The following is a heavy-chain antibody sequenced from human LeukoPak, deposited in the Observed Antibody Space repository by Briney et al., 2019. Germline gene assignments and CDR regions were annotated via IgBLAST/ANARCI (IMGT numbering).Heavy chain of an antibody. CDR1: GYSFTSYW. J-gene: IGHJ4*02. CDR3: ARRASSGSYYDL. CDR2: TYPGDPDT. D-gene: IGHD1-26*01. V-gene: IGHV5-51*01. Sequence: GESRKISCKASGYSFTSYWIGWVRQMPGKGLGWMGITYPGDPDTRHSRSFQGQVTISADTSITTAYLQWSSLTTSDTAMYYCARRASSGSYYDLWGQGTLVTASS.